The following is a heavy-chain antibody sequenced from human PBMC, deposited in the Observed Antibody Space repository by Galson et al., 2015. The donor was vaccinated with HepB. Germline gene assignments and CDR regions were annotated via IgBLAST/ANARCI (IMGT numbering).Heavy chain of an antibody. J-gene: IGHJ4*02. V-gene: IGHV1-69*06. D-gene: IGHD5-12*01. CDR1: GGTFSNHA. CDR2: IFPMFGTV. CDR3: AEGPSGYDSFDY. Sequence: ASGGTFSNHAISWVRQAPGQGLDWMGGIFPMFGTVNLAQKFQGRVTITADKSTSTAYMELSRLRSEDTAVYYCAEGPSGYDSFDYWGRGTLVTVSS.